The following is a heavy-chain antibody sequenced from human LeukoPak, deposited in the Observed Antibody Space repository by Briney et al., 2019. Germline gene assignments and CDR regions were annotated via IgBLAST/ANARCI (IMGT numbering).Heavy chain of an antibody. D-gene: IGHD6-13*01. CDR2: ISYDGNNK. V-gene: IGHV3-30*18. Sequence: PGGSLRLSCAASGFTFSSYGMHWVRQAPGKGLEWVAVISYDGNNKYYGDSVKGRFTISRDNSKNTQYLQMNSLRAEDTAMYYYAKAAYSSSWYLSPFDYWGQGTLVTVSS. J-gene: IGHJ4*02. CDR3: AKAAYSSSWYLSPFDY. CDR1: GFTFSSYG.